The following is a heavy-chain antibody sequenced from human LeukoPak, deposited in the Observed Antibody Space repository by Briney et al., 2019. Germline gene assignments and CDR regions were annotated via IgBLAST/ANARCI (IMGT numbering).Heavy chain of an antibody. CDR1: GGSISSYY. CDR3: ARHGGDGYNHLDY. Sequence: SETLSLTCTVSGGSISSYYWSWIRQPSGKGLEWIGYIYYSGSTNYNPSLKSRVTISVDTSKNQFSLKLSSVTAADTAVYYCARHGGDGYNHLDYWGQGTLVTVSS. V-gene: IGHV4-59*08. D-gene: IGHD5-24*01. J-gene: IGHJ4*02. CDR2: IYYSGST.